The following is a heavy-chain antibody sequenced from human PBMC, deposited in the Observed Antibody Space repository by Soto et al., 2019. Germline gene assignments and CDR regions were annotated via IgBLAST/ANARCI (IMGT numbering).Heavy chain of an antibody. CDR2: IGYDGSNK. Sequence: QVQLVESGGGVVPPGRSLRLSCAASGFTFSSYGMHWVRQAPGKGLEWVAVIGYDGSNKYYADSVKGRFTISRDNSQNTLYLQMNSLRAEDTAVYYCARVGSSWCFDYWGQGPLVTVSS. CDR1: GFTFSSYG. J-gene: IGHJ4*02. V-gene: IGHV3-33*01. CDR3: ARVGSSWCFDY. D-gene: IGHD6-13*01.